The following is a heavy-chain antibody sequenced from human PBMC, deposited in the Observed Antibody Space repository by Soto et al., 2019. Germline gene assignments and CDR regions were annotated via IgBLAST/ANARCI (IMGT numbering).Heavy chain of an antibody. CDR1: GYNFAGYW. D-gene: IGHD5-12*01. CDR2: IFPGDSDT. Sequence: GESLKISCKTSGYNFAGYWIGWVRQMPGEGLEWLGIIFPGDSDTKYSPSFQGQVIISADKSIRTVYLQWSSLKASDTAIYYCARQSGMDVWGQGTTVTVS. CDR3: ARQSGMDV. J-gene: IGHJ6*02. V-gene: IGHV5-51*01.